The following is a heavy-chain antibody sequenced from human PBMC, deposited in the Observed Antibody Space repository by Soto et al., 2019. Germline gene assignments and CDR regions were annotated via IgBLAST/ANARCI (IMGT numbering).Heavy chain of an antibody. D-gene: IGHD1-26*01. J-gene: IGHJ4*02. CDR3: ATEAVGATPDY. CDR1: GFTFSSYD. V-gene: IGHV3-30*03. CDR2: ISYDGSNK. Sequence: QVQLVESGGGVVQPGRSLRLSCAASGFTFSSYDMHWVRQAPGKGLEWVAVISYDGSNKYYVDSVKGRFTISRDNSKKTLYLQMNSLRAEDTAVYYCATEAVGATPDYWGQGTLVTVSS.